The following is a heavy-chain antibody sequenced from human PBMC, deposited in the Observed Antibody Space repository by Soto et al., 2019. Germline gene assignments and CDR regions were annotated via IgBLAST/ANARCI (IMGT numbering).Heavy chain of an antibody. CDR3: ARALLWFGELTTFDY. D-gene: IGHD3-10*01. V-gene: IGHV4-30-4*01. J-gene: IGHJ4*02. CDR1: GGSISSGDYY. CDR2: IYYSGST. Sequence: PSETLSLTCTVSGGSISSGDYYWRWIRQPPGKGLEWIGYIYYSGSTYYNPSLKSRVTISVDTSKNQFSLKLSSVTAADTAVYYCARALLWFGELTTFDYWGQGTLVTVSS.